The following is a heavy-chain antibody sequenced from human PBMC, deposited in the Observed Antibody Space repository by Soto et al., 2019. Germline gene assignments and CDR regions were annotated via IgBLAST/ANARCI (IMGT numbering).Heavy chain of an antibody. D-gene: IGHD2-15*01. CDR3: AKDCSGGICYVDY. CDR1: GFTFSSYG. J-gene: IGHJ4*02. Sequence: PGGSLRLSCAASGFTFSSYGMHWVRQAPGKGLEWVAVISYDGSNKYYADSVKGRFTISRDDSKNTLYLQMNSLRAEDTAVYYCAKDCSGGICYVDYWGQGTLVTVSS. V-gene: IGHV3-30*18. CDR2: ISYDGSNK.